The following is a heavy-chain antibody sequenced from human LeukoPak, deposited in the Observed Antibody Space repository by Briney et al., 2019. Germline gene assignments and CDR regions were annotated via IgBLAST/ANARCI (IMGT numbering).Heavy chain of an antibody. CDR1: GINVTTNY. D-gene: IGHD6-6*01. J-gene: IGHJ4*02. CDR2: INHSGST. V-gene: IGHV4-34*01. Sequence: GSLRLSCAASGINVTTNYMTWIRQAPGKGLEWIGEINHSGSTNYNPSLKSRVTISVDTSKNQFSLKLSSVTAADTAVYYCARGRWLRSSLDYWGQGTLVTVSS. CDR3: ARGRWLRSSLDY.